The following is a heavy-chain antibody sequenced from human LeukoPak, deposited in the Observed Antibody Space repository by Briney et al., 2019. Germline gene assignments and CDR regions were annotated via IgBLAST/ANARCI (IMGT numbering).Heavy chain of an antibody. CDR2: IYYSGST. CDR3: ARTASGGYYYDY. J-gene: IGHJ4*02. D-gene: IGHD2-8*02. CDR1: GGSISSSSYY. V-gene: IGHV4-39*07. Sequence: SETLSLTCTVSGGSISSSSYYWGWIRQPPGKGLEWIGSIYYSGSTYYNPSLKSRVTISVDTSKNQFSLKLSSVTAADTAVYYCARTASGGYYYDYWGQGTLVTVSS.